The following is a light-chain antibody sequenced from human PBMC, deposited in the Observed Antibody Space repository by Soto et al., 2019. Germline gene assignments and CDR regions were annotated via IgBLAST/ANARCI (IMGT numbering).Light chain of an antibody. CDR1: SSDVGGYDY. CDR2: EVS. Sequence: SALTQPASVSGSPGQSITISCPVTSSDVGGYDYVSWYQHHPGKARTLLIVEVSNRPSGVSNRFSGSKSGNTASLPISGLQAEDEGDYYCSSHRSVITVVFGGGTKLTVL. J-gene: IGLJ2*01. CDR3: SSHRSVITVV. V-gene: IGLV2-14*01.